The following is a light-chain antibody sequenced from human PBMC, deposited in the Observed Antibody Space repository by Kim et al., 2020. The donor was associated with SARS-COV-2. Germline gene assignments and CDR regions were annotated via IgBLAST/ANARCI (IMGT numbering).Light chain of an antibody. CDR2: NND. J-gene: IGLJ3*02. Sequence: GQRGPLYCFGTRSNVGSNTVSWYQEVPGAGPKLLFYNNDPRPSGVPDRFSGYKSGNSASLAISGLQSEDEADFYCASWDDSLNGILFGGGTQLTVL. CDR3: ASWDDSLNGIL. V-gene: IGLV1-44*01. CDR1: RSNVGSNT.